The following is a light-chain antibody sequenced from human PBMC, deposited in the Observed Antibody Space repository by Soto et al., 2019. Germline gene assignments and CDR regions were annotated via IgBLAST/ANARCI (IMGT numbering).Light chain of an antibody. CDR3: QQYNTWPRT. Sequence: EIVMTQSPGTLSLSPGERATLSCRASQGIGDTLAWYQQKPGQTPRLLIYDTSIRATGVPARFSGSGSGTDFTLTISSLQSEDFAIYFCQQYNTWPRTFGQGTKVDIK. J-gene: IGKJ1*01. V-gene: IGKV3-15*01. CDR1: QGIGDT. CDR2: DTS.